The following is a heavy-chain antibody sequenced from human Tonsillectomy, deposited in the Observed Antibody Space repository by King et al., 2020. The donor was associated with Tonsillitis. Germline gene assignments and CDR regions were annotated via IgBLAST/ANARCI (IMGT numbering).Heavy chain of an antibody. V-gene: IGHV4-39*07. CDR1: GGSISSSSYY. D-gene: IGHD5-18*01. CDR2: IYYSGST. CDR3: ASIPWIHLSGFDY. J-gene: IGHJ4*02. Sequence: VQLQESGPGLVKPSETLSLTCTFSGGSISSSSYYWGWIRQPPGKGLEWIGSIYYSGSTYYNPSLKSRVTISVDTSKNQFSLKLSSVTAADTAVYYCASIPWIHLSGFDYWGQGTLVTVSS.